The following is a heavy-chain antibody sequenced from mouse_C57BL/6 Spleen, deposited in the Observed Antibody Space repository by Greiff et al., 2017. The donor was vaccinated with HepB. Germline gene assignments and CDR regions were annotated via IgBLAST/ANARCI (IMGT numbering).Heavy chain of an antibody. CDR3: ARLKCYDYDVDWFAY. CDR2: ISSGGSYT. Sequence: EVKLVESGGDLVKPGGSLKLSCAASGFTFSSYGMSWVRQTPDKRLEWVATISSGGSYTYYPDSVKGRFTISRDNAKNTLYLQMSSLKSEDTAMYYYARLKCYDYDVDWFAYWGQGTLVTVSA. CDR1: GFTFSSYG. J-gene: IGHJ3*01. V-gene: IGHV5-6*01. D-gene: IGHD2-4*01.